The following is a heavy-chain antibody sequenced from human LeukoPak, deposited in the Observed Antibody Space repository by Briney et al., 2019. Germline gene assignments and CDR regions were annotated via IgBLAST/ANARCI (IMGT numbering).Heavy chain of an antibody. J-gene: IGHJ4*02. CDR2: IHRDDKT. V-gene: IGHV3-53*01. CDR1: GFTVSSSF. CDR3: AREVISTPSYFDY. Sequence: GGSLRLSCAASGFTVSSSFIYWVRRAPGKGLEWVSFIHRDDKTYYADSVKGRFTMSRDSSKNTLYLQMNSLGADDTAVYYCAREVISTPSYFDYWGQGILVTVSS. D-gene: IGHD2-2*01.